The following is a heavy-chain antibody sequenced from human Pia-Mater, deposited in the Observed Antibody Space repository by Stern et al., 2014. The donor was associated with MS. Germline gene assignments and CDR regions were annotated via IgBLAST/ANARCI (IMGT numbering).Heavy chain of an antibody. V-gene: IGHV3-23*04. CDR3: AKGSRIVGSTEFDS. CDR2: ISGRGGST. Sequence: EVQLEESGGGLAQPGGSLRLSCAGSGFTFSDYAMSWVRQAPGKGLEWVSGISGRGGSTSSEASVQGRFNISRDKSMDTMYLQMSSLRVDDTAVYYCAKGSRIVGSTEFDSWGQGTLVTVSS. CDR1: GFTFSDYA. D-gene: IGHD1-26*01. J-gene: IGHJ4*02.